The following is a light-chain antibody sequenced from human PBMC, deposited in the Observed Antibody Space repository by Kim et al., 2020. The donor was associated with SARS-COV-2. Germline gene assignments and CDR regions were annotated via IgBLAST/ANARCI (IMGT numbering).Light chain of an antibody. CDR1: QTVRSN. CDR2: GAS. Sequence: VSPGERATRSCRASQTVRSNLAWYQQKPGQAPRLLTYGASTRATGIPARFSGSGSGTEFTLTISSLQSEDSAIYYCQQYDDWRPYTFGQGTKLEI. CDR3: QQYDDWRPYT. V-gene: IGKV3-15*01. J-gene: IGKJ2*01.